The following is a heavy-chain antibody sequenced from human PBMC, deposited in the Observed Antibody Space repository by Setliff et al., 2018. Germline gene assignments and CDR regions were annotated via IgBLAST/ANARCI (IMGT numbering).Heavy chain of an antibody. D-gene: IGHD5-12*01. J-gene: IGHJ4*02. V-gene: IGHV4-61*02. CDR3: AGTPALGTSWLSPFDY. Sequence: LSLTCTVSGGSIINSYYWSWIRQPAGKGLEWIGLIQSTGNTNYNPSLQSRVTISIDTSKNQFSLKMTSVTAADTAMYYCAGTPALGTSWLSPFDYWGQGTLVTVSS. CDR1: GGSIINSYY. CDR2: IQSTGNT.